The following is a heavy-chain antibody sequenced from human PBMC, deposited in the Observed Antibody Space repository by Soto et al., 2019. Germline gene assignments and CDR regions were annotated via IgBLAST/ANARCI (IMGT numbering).Heavy chain of an antibody. CDR3: AREPTSRALHDAFDI. CDR2: ISSSSSYI. V-gene: IGHV3-21*01. J-gene: IGHJ3*02. CDR1: GFTFSSYS. Sequence: GGSLRLSCAASGFTFSSYSMNWVRQAPGKGLEWVSSISSSSSYIYYADSVKGRFTISRDNAKNSLYLQMNSLRAEDTAVYYCAREPTSRALHDAFDIWGQGTMVTVSS.